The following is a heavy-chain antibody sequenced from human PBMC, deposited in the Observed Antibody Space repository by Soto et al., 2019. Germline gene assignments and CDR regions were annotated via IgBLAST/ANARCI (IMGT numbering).Heavy chain of an antibody. J-gene: IGHJ5*02. D-gene: IGHD3-10*01. V-gene: IGHV4-30-4*01. Sequence: SETLSLTCTVSGGSISSGDYYWSWIRQPPGKGLEWIGYIYYSGSTYYNPSLKSRVTISVDTSKNQFSLKLSSVTAADTAGYYCVLSRVRSLWFDPWGQGTLVTVS. CDR3: VLSRVRSLWFDP. CDR2: IYYSGST. CDR1: GGSISSGDYY.